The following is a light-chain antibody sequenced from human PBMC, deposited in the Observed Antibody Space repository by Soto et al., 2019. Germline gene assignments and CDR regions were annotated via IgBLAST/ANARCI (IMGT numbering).Light chain of an antibody. CDR1: QSVSSSS. V-gene: IGKV3-20*01. CDR2: GAS. J-gene: IGKJ2*01. CDR3: LQYGSYPYP. Sequence: EIVLTQSPGTLSLSPGERATLSCRASQSVSSSSLAWYQQKPGQAPRLLIYGASSTATGIPDRFSGSRSGTECTSTITILVPEDFAVFDCLQYGSYPYPFGHGTKLELK.